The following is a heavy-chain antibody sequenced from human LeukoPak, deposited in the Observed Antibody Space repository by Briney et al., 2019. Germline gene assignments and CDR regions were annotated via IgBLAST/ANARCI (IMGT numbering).Heavy chain of an antibody. D-gene: IGHD4-17*01. CDR1: GFTFSSYA. J-gene: IGHJ4*02. Sequence: GGSLRLSCAASGFTFSSYAMSWVRQAPGKGLEWVSAISGSGGSTYYADSVKGRFTISRDNSKNTLYLQMNSLRAEGTAVYYCAKTDYGDSYFDYWGQGTLVTVSS. V-gene: IGHV3-23*01. CDR3: AKTDYGDSYFDY. CDR2: ISGSGGST.